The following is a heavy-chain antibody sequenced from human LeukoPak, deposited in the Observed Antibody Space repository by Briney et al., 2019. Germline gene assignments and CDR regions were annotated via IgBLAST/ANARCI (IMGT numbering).Heavy chain of an antibody. Sequence: SETLSLTCAVSGGSISSSNWLNWVRQPPGKGLEWIGEIYHTGNTNYTPSLKSRVTISLDKSKNQFSLKMSSVTAADTAVYYCARGGYYGSGNDFRFDPWGQGTLVTVSS. J-gene: IGHJ5*02. CDR2: IYHTGNT. V-gene: IGHV4-4*02. CDR3: ARGGYYGSGNDFRFDP. CDR1: GGSISSSNW. D-gene: IGHD3-10*01.